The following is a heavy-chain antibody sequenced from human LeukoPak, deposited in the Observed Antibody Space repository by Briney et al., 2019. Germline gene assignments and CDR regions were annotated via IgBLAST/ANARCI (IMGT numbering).Heavy chain of an antibody. CDR2: IYYSGST. D-gene: IGHD3-10*01. CDR1: GGSISSYY. CDR3: ARDNGSGKCDY. V-gene: IGHV4-59*01. J-gene: IGHJ4*02. Sequence: SETLSLTCTVSGGSISSYYWSWIRQPPGKGLEWIGYIYYSGSTNYNPSLKSRVTISVDTSKNQFSLKLSSVTAADTAVYYCARDNGSGKCDYWGQGTLVTVSS.